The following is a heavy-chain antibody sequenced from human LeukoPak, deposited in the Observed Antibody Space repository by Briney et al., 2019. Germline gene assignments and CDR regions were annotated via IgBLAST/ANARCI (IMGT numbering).Heavy chain of an antibody. D-gene: IGHD6-13*01. CDR1: GGTFSSYA. V-gene: IGHV1-8*02. Sequence: GASVKVSCKASGGTFSSYAISWVRQAPGQGLEWMGWMNPNSGNTGYAQKFQGRVTMTRNTSISTAYMELSSLRSEDTAVYYCARGRRAAGSGGYYYYYYGMDVWGQGTTVTVSS. CDR2: MNPNSGNT. CDR3: ARGRRAAGSGGYYYYYYGMDV. J-gene: IGHJ6*02.